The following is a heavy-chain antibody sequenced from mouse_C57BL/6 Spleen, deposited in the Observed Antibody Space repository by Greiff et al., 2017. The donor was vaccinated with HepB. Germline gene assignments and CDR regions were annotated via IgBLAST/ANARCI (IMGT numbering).Heavy chain of an antibody. CDR1: GYTFTSYW. CDR2: IHPNSGST. Sequence: QVQLQQPGAELVKPGASVKLSCKASGYTFTSYWMHWVKQRPGQGLEWIGMIHPNSGSTNYNEKFKSKATLTVDKSSSTAYMQLSSRTSEDSAVYYCARGNGNYAGFAYWGQGTLVTVSA. D-gene: IGHD2-1*01. J-gene: IGHJ3*01. V-gene: IGHV1-64*01. CDR3: ARGNGNYAGFAY.